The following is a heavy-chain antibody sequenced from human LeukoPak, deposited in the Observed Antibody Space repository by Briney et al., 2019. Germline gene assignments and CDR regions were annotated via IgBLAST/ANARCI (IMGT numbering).Heavy chain of an antibody. CDR2: IYTSGST. CDR1: GSSISSYY. V-gene: IGHV4-4*07. D-gene: IGHD3-10*01. Sequence: SETLSLTCTVSGSSISSYYWSWIRQPAGKGLEWIGRIYTSGSTNYNPSLKSRVTMSVDTSKNQFSLKLSSVTAADTAVYYCASLTMVRGVIITDWGQGTLVTVSS. CDR3: ASLTMVRGVIITD. J-gene: IGHJ4*02.